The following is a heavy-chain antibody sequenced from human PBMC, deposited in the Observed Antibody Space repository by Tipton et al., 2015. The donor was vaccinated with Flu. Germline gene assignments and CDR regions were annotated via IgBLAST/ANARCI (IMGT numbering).Heavy chain of an antibody. J-gene: IGHJ4*02. CDR3: AKDRLGTTGGYYYDLRGYTGY. CDR1: GFTFSYYG. Sequence: QLMQSGGGVVQPGRSLRLSCAASGFTFSYYGMHWVRQAPGKGLEWVAAISYDGSSKYYGDSVQGRFTISRDNSKNTVFLEMNSLRAEDTAVYYCAKDRLGTTGGYYYDLRGYTGYWGQGTLVTVSS. CDR2: ISYDGSSK. D-gene: IGHD3-22*01. V-gene: IGHV3-30*18.